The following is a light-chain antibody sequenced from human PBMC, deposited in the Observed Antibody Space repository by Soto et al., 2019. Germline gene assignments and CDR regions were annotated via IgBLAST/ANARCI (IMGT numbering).Light chain of an antibody. V-gene: IGLV2-23*02. J-gene: IGLJ2*01. CDR3: CSYASSTAVI. Sequence: QSALTQPASVSGSPGQSITISCTGTSSDVGSYNFVSWYQQHPGKAPEFIIYEVSKRPSGVSNRFSGSKSGNTASLTISGLQAEDEADYYCCSYASSTAVIFGGVTKVTVL. CDR1: SSDVGSYNF. CDR2: EVS.